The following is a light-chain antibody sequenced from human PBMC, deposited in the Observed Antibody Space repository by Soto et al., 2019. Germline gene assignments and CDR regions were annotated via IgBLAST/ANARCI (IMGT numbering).Light chain of an antibody. Sequence: QSVQTHPPSVRAAPGHKVTISCSGSSSNIGGNSVSWYQQLPGTAPKLLIYDDNKRPSGIPDRFSGSKSGTSATLGITGFHTGDEADYYCGSWDSSLSAYVFGTGTKVTVL. J-gene: IGLJ1*01. V-gene: IGLV1-51*01. CDR2: DDN. CDR3: GSWDSSLSAYV. CDR1: SSNIGGNS.